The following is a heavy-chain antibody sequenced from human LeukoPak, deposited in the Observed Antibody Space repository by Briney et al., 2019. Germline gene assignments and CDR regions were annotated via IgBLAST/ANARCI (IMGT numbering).Heavy chain of an antibody. CDR1: GFTFSSYA. J-gene: IGHJ3*02. Sequence: GGSLRLSCAASGFTFSSYAMSWVRQAPGKGLEWLSAISGSGGSTYYADSVKGRFTISRDNSKNTLYLQMNSLRAEDTAVYYCAKRQEYSGSYNAFDIWGQGTMVSVSS. V-gene: IGHV3-23*01. CDR3: AKRQEYSGSYNAFDI. D-gene: IGHD1-26*01. CDR2: ISGSGGST.